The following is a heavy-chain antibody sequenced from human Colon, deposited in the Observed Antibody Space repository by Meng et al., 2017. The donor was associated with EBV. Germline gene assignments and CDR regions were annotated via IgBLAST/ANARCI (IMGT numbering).Heavy chain of an antibody. CDR3: ARRRGGSGRDC. CDR2: IYPIGST. V-gene: IGHV4-39*01. CDR1: GASTSSNHYY. Sequence: LGHTSGTCSLPAHVTGASTSSNHYYWGWVRMPPGKGLQWIWTIYPIGSTPSNPSLQSRVTMFVDTSKNQFSLMLTSVTATDTAVYYCARRRGGSGRDCWGQGTLVTVSS. D-gene: IGHD3-10*01. J-gene: IGHJ4*02.